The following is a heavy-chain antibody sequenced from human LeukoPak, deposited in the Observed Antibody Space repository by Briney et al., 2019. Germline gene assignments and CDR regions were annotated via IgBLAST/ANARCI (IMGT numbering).Heavy chain of an antibody. CDR1: GFTFSSYG. CDR2: ISGSGGST. D-gene: IGHD6-19*01. V-gene: IGHV3-23*01. CDR3: TRNSGWYGLS. Sequence: QPGGSLRLSCAASGFTFSSYGMSWVRQAPGKGLEWVSAISGSGGSTYYADSVKGRFTISRDNSNNTLFLHLNSLRGEDTAVYYCTRNSGWYGLSWGQGTLVTVSS. J-gene: IGHJ1*01.